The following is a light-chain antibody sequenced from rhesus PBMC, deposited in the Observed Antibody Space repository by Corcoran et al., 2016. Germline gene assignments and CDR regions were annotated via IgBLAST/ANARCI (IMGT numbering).Light chain of an antibody. CDR1: QSVSDT. CDR2: DPS. CDR3: QQYTEWPQVT. V-gene: IGKV3-42*03. J-gene: IGKJ3*01. Sequence: EIVLTQSPATLSLSPGARATLSCRARQSVSDTLAWYQQKSEEALRLLIYDPSSRATGIPDRFSGSGSGTDFTLTISSLEPEDFAVYYCQQYTEWPQVTFGPGTKLDIK.